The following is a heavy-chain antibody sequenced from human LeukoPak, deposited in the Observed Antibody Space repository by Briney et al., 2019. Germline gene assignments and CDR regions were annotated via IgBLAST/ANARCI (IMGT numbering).Heavy chain of an antibody. J-gene: IGHJ4*02. CDR1: GGSFSGYY. CDR2: INHSGST. D-gene: IGHD5-12*01. CDR3: ARGLSAYDFDY. V-gene: IGHV4-34*01. Sequence: SETLSLTCAVYGGSFSGYYWSWIRQPPGKGLEWIGEINHSGSTNYNPSLKSRVTISVDTSKNQFSLKLSSVTAADTAVYYCARGLSAYDFDYWGQGTLVTVSS.